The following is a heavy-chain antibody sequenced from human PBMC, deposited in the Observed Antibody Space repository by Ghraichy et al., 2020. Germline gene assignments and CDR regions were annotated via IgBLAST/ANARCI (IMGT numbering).Heavy chain of an antibody. J-gene: IGHJ6*03. CDR3: ARGGGDYDSSGYHPYYYYMDV. CDR1: GGSISSYY. V-gene: IGHV4-4*07. Sequence: SQTLSLTCTVSGGSISSYYWSWIRQPAGKGLEWIGRIYTSGSTNYNPSLKSRVTMSVDTSKNQFSLKLSSVTAADTAVYYCARGGGDYDSSGYHPYYYYMDVWGKGTTVTVSS. CDR2: IYTSGST. D-gene: IGHD3-22*01.